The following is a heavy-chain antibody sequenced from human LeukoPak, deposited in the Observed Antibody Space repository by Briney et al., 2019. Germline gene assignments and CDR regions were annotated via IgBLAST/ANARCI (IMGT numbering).Heavy chain of an antibody. CDR2: INPNSGVT. CDR1: GYTFTGYY. Sequence: ASVKVSCKASGYTFTGYYMHWVRQAPGQGLEWMGWINPNSGVTNYAQTFKGRVTMTRDTSINTAYMERSRLRSDTTAVYYWARDSTGNISPFDCWGQGTLVTVSS. CDR3: ARDSTGNISPFDC. V-gene: IGHV1-2*02. D-gene: IGHD2/OR15-2a*01. J-gene: IGHJ4*02.